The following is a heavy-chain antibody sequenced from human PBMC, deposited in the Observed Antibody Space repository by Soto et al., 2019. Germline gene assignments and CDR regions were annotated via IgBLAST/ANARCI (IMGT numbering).Heavy chain of an antibody. V-gene: IGHV3-23*01. CDR1: VFTFSSYA. J-gene: IGHJ4*02. Sequence: EVQLLESGGGLVQPGGSLRLSCADSVFTFSSYAMSWVRQAPGKGLEWVSAISGSGGSTYYADSVKGRFTISRDNSKNTLYLQMNSLRAEDTAVYYCASARLGECFDYWGQGTLVTVSS. CDR3: ASARLGECFDY. D-gene: IGHD3-16*01. CDR2: ISGSGGST.